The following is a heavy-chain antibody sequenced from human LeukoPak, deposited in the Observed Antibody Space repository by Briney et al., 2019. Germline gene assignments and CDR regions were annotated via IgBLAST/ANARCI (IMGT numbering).Heavy chain of an antibody. D-gene: IGHD4-23*01. CDR2: IDYSGST. CDR1: GGSISRYY. V-gene: IGHV4-59*08. Sequence: PSETLSLTCTVSGGSISRYYWSWIRQPPGKGLEWIGYIDYSGSTNYNPSLKSRVTISVDTSKNQFSLKLSSVTAADTAVYYCATSTTVVTLFDYWGQGTLVTVSS. CDR3: ATSTTVVTLFDY. J-gene: IGHJ4*02.